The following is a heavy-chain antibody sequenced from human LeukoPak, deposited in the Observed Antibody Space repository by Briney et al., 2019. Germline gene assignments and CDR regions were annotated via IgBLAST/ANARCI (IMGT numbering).Heavy chain of an antibody. CDR1: GFTFSSYA. Sequence: GGSLRPSCAASGFTFSSYAMHWVHQAPGKGLEWVAVISYDGSNKYYADSVKGRFTISRDNSKNTLYLQMNSLRAEDTAVYYCARGGRDGYFGQGTLVTVSS. V-gene: IGHV3-30-3*01. D-gene: IGHD5-24*01. CDR3: ARGGRDGY. CDR2: ISYDGSNK. J-gene: IGHJ4*02.